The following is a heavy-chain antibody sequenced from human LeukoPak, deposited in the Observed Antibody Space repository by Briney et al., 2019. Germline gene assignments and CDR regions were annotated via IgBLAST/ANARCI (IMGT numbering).Heavy chain of an antibody. CDR1: GGSISSGGYY. CDR2: IYYSGST. CDR3: ARVGVVPAANYYYYYGMDV. Sequence: SETLSLTCTVSGGSISSGGYYWSWIRQHPGKGLEWIGYIYYSGSTYYNPSLKSRVTISVDTSKNQFSLKLSSVTAADTAVYYCARVGVVPAANYYYYYGMDVWGQGTTVTVSS. D-gene: IGHD2-2*01. J-gene: IGHJ6*02. V-gene: IGHV4-31*03.